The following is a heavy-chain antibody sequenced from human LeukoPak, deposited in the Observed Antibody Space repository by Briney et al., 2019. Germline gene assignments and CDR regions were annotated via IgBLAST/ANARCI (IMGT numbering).Heavy chain of an antibody. Sequence: PSETLSLTCAVYGGSFSGYYWSWIRQPPGKGLEWIGEINHSGSTNYNPSLKSRVTISVDTSKNQFSLKLSSVTAADTAMYYCARGLIRGSTYYYYYYIDVWGTGTTVTVSS. CDR1: GGSFSGYY. J-gene: IGHJ6*03. D-gene: IGHD3-10*01. V-gene: IGHV4-34*01. CDR3: ARGLIRGSTYYYYYYIDV. CDR2: INHSGST.